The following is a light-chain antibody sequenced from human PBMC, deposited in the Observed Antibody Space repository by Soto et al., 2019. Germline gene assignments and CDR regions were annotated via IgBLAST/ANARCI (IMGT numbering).Light chain of an antibody. CDR3: QQYGTSFWT. CDR1: QSVSSSY. Sequence: EIVLTQSPGTLSLSPGERATLSCRTSQSVSSSYLAWYQQKPGQAPRLLIYGASTTATGIPDRFSGSGSGTDFTLTISRLEAEDFAVYYCQQYGTSFWTFGQGTKVEIK. V-gene: IGKV3-20*01. J-gene: IGKJ1*01. CDR2: GAS.